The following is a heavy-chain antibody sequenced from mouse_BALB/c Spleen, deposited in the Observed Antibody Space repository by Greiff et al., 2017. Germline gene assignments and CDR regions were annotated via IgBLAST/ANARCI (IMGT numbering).Heavy chain of an antibody. D-gene: IGHD4-1*01. CDR3: TANWSGAMDY. Sequence: QVQLQQPGAELVRPGASVKLSCKASGYTFTSYWINWVKQRPGQGLEWIGNIYPSDSYTNYNQKFKDKATLTVDKSSSTAYMQLSSPTSEDSAVYYCTANWSGAMDYWGQGTSVTVSS. CDR1: GYTFTSYW. J-gene: IGHJ4*01. V-gene: IGHV1-69*02. CDR2: IYPSDSYT.